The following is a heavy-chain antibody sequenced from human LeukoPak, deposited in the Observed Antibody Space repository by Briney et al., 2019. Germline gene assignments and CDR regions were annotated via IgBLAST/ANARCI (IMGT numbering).Heavy chain of an antibody. D-gene: IGHD3-9*01. Sequence: GGSLRLSCAASGFTFSSYWMHWVRQAPGKGLEWVSSINTNSDYIYYADSVKGRFTISRDNAKNSLYLQMNSLRAEDTAVYYCARGLGYLDWLFLNWGQGTLLTVSS. V-gene: IGHV3-21*01. CDR1: GFTFSSYW. CDR2: INTNSDYI. CDR3: ARGLGYLDWLFLN. J-gene: IGHJ4*02.